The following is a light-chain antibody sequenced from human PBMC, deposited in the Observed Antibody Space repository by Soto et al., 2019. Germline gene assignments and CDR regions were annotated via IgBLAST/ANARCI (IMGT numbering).Light chain of an antibody. CDR3: QQRDNGVT. Sequence: EVVLTQSPATLSLSPGDRATLSCRASQSVDRYLAWYQQKPGQAPRLLIFDTYNRATGIPARFIGSGSGTAFTLTISSLEPEYFAIYYCQQRDNGVTFGGGTKV. CDR2: DTY. J-gene: IGKJ4*01. V-gene: IGKV3-11*01. CDR1: QSVDRY.